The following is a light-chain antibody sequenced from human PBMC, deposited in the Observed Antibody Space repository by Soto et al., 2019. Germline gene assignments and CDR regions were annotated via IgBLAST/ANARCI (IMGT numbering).Light chain of an antibody. Sequence: QSALTQPASVSGSPGQSITICCTGTSSDIGGYNYVSWYQQHPGKAPKLMIYEVSNRPSGVSNRFSGSKSGNTACLTISGLQAEDEADFYCSSYTSSSTLVFGGGTKVTVL. CDR2: EVS. CDR1: SSDIGGYNY. CDR3: SSYTSSSTLV. V-gene: IGLV2-14*01. J-gene: IGLJ3*02.